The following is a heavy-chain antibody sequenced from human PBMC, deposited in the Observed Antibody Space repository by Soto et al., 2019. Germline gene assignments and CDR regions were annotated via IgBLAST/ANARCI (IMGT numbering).Heavy chain of an antibody. J-gene: IGHJ4*02. V-gene: IGHV3-23*01. Sequence: GGSLRLSRAASGLTFWSYSMSWAITAQGKGLEWVSAISGSGGSTYYADSVKGRLTISRDNSKNTLYLQMNSLRAEDTAVYYCAKDLLDDYGDYYYFDYWGQGTLVTVSS. CDR1: GLTFWSYS. CDR2: ISGSGGST. CDR3: AKDLLDDYGDYYYFDY. D-gene: IGHD4-17*01.